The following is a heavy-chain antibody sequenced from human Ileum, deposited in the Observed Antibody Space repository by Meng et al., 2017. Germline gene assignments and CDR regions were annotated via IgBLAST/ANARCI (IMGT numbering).Heavy chain of an antibody. Sequence: GESLKISCAASGFTISSYTMHWFRQAPGKGLEWVAVISYDGSNEYYADSVTCRFTITRYNSKKTLYLQLNSLRDKDTAVYYCATKAVAGIDDFDYWGQGTLVTVSS. CDR2: ISYDGSNE. CDR3: ATKAVAGIDDFDY. V-gene: IGHV3-30*01. D-gene: IGHD6-19*01. CDR1: GFTISSYT. J-gene: IGHJ4*02.